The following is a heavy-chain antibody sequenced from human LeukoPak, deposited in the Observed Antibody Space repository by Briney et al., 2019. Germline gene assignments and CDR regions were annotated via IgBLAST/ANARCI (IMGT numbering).Heavy chain of an antibody. V-gene: IGHV4-34*01. D-gene: IGHD6-19*01. J-gene: IGHJ5*02. CDR2: INHSGST. CDR1: GGSFSGYY. Sequence: KASETLSLTCAVYGGSFSGYYWSWIRQPPGKGLEWIGEINHSGSTNYNPSLKSRVTISVDTSKNQFSLKLSSVTAADTAVYYCARGFIAVAAPGWFDPWGQGTLVTVSS. CDR3: ARGFIAVAAPGWFDP.